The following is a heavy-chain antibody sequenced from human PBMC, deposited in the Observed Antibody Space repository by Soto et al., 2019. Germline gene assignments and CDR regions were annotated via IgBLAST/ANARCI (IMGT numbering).Heavy chain of an antibody. CDR1: GFTLSGYY. J-gene: IGHJ2*01. CDR3: ARTMDSYTTYPGGLIHYPGVVNHWYFDL. CDR2: ISTGTIT. D-gene: IGHD3-16*01. Sequence: QEQVVQSGGGLVKPGGSLTLSCEVSGFTLSGYYMSWVRQAPGTGLEWVSDISTGTITRYAESVRGRFTISKDNAKRSLYLQMNNLRPDDTAVYYCARTMDSYTTYPGGLIHYPGVVNHWYFDLWGRGTLVTVSS. V-gene: IGHV3-11*01.